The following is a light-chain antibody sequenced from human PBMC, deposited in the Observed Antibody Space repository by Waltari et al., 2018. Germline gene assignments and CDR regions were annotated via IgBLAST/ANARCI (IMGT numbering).Light chain of an antibody. Sequence: DIQMTQSPSSLSACVGDRVTITCRASQSNSSYLNWYQQKPGKAPKLLIYAASSLQSGVPSRFSGSGSGTDFTLTISSLQPEDFATYYCQQSYSTPGTFGQGTKVEIK. V-gene: IGKV1-39*01. CDR1: QSNSSY. J-gene: IGKJ1*01. CDR3: QQSYSTPGT. CDR2: AAS.